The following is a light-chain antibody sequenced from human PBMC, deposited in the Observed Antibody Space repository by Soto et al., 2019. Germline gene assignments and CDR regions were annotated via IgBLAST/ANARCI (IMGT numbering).Light chain of an antibody. J-gene: IGKJ4*01. CDR2: AAS. CDR1: QGIRDF. Sequence: DIQLTQSPSFLSASVGDRVTITCRASQGIRDFLAWYQQKPGQPPKLLIYAASTLQTGVPTRFSGSASGTEFTLIISNLQPADCATYYCQQFNVYPLTFGGGTKVEIK. V-gene: IGKV1-9*01. CDR3: QQFNVYPLT.